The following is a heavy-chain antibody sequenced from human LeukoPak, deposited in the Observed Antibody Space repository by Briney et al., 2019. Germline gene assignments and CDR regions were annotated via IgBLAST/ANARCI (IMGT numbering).Heavy chain of an antibody. V-gene: IGHV4-38-2*02. CDR2: IYHSGST. CDR1: GYSISSGYY. J-gene: IGHJ4*02. Sequence: NPSGTLSLTCTVSGYSISSGYYWGWIRQPPGKGLEWIGSIYHSGSTNYNPSLKSRVTISVDTSKNQFSLKLSSVTAADTAVYYCARGLAGSYFDYWGQGTLVTVSS. CDR3: ARGLAGSYFDY. D-gene: IGHD6-19*01.